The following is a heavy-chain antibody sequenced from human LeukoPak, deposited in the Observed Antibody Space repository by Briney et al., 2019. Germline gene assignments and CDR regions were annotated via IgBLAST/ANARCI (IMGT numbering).Heavy chain of an antibody. Sequence: GGSLRLSCAASGFTFSSYAMSWVRQAPGKGLEWVSTISSSGGYIYYADSVKGRFTISRDNAKNSLYLQMNSLRAEDTAVYYCARDPYSGGYGDYYYYYMDLWGQGTTVTISS. CDR1: GFTFSSYA. CDR3: ARDPYSGGYGDYYYYYMDL. CDR2: ISSSGGYI. J-gene: IGHJ6*03. D-gene: IGHD1-26*01. V-gene: IGHV3-21*01.